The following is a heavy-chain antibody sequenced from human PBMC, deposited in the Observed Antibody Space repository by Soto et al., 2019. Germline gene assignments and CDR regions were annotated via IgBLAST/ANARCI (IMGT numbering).Heavy chain of an antibody. CDR1: GGSISSSSYY. Sequence: QLQLQESGPGLVKPSETLSLTCTVSGGSISSSSYYWGWIRQPPGKGLEWIGSIYYSGSTYYNPSLKSRATISVDTSKNQFSLKLSSVTAADTAVYYCARGGYYYDSSGYLSPIDYWGQGTLVTVSS. CDR3: ARGGYYYDSSGYLSPIDY. CDR2: IYYSGST. J-gene: IGHJ4*02. V-gene: IGHV4-39*01. D-gene: IGHD3-22*01.